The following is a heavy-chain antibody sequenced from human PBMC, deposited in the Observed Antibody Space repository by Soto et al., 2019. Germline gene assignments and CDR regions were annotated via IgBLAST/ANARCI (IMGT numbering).Heavy chain of an antibody. D-gene: IGHD5-12*01. CDR2: INPSGGST. J-gene: IGHJ4*02. Sequence: GASVKVSCKASGYTFTSFYMHWVRQAPGQGLEWMGIINPSGGSTSYAQKFKGRVTMTSDTSTSALYMELSNLRSEDTAVYYCARGRDGYKLFYFDFWGQGTLVTVSS. V-gene: IGHV1-46*01. CDR3: ARGRDGYKLFYFDF. CDR1: GYTFTSFY.